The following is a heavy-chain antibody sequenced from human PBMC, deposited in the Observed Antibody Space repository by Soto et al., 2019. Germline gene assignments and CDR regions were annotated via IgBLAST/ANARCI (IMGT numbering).Heavy chain of an antibody. V-gene: IGHV5-51*01. CDR1: GYGDTGYW. CDR2: IYPGDSDT. CDR3: ALPRGGYSYAAAFDI. J-gene: IGHJ3*02. D-gene: IGHD5-18*01. Sequence: GESPKISCQGSGYGDTGYWIGWVRQMPGKGLEWMGIIYPGDSDTRYSPSFQGQVTISADKSISTAYLQWSSLKASDTAMYYFALPRGGYSYAAAFDIWCQGTMVTVSS.